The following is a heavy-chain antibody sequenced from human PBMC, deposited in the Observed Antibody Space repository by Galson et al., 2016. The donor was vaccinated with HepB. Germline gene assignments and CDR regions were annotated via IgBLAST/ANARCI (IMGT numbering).Heavy chain of an antibody. D-gene: IGHD2-21*01. CDR3: ARSVWRWRGMDV. Sequence: SLRLSCAASGFTFSYYAIHWVRQAPGKGLEWVAVISYDGSNKYYADSVKGRFTISRDNSKNMLYLQMNSLRAADTAVYYCARSVWRWRGMDVWGQGTTVTVSS. CDR1: GFTFSYYA. CDR2: ISYDGSNK. J-gene: IGHJ6*02. V-gene: IGHV3-30*04.